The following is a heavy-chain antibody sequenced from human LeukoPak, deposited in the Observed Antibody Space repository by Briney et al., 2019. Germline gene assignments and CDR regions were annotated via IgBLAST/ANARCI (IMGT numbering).Heavy chain of an antibody. D-gene: IGHD2-8*02. J-gene: IGHJ4*02. Sequence: GGSLRLSCAASGFTFSSYGMHWVRQAPGKGLEWVAFISFDGNNKYYAGSVKGRFTISRDNTKNSLYLQMNSLRAEDTAVYYCARDSPYGTAGYWGQGTLVTVSS. CDR3: ARDSPYGTAGY. CDR1: GFTFSSYG. V-gene: IGHV3-30*03. CDR2: ISFDGNNK.